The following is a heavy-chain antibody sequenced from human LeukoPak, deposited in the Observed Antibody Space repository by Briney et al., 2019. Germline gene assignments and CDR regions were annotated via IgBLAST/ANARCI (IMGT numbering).Heavy chain of an antibody. CDR1: GFTFSSYE. Sequence: PGGSLRLSCAASGFTFSSYEMNWVRQAPGKGLEWVSYISSGGSTIYYADSVRGRFTISRDNAKNSLYLQMNSLRAEDTAVYYCAREVVAGTFDSWGQGTLVTVSS. CDR3: AREVVAGTFDS. V-gene: IGHV3-48*03. J-gene: IGHJ4*02. CDR2: ISSGGSTI. D-gene: IGHD6-19*01.